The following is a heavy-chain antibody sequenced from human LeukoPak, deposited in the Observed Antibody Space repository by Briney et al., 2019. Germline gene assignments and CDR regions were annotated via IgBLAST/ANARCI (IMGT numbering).Heavy chain of an antibody. CDR3: ARDLGYSYGYFPACFDY. CDR1: GFTFSSYS. D-gene: IGHD5-18*01. Sequence: GGSLRLSCAASGFTFSSYSMNWVRQAPGKGLEWVSYISSSSSTIYYADSVKGRFTISRDNAKNSLYLQMNSLRVEDTAVYYCARDLGYSYGYFPACFDYWGQGTLVTVSS. J-gene: IGHJ4*02. V-gene: IGHV3-48*01. CDR2: ISSSSSTI.